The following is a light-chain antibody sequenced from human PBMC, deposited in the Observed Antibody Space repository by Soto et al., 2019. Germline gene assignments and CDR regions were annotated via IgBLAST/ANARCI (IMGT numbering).Light chain of an antibody. J-gene: IGLJ3*02. CDR2: GSD. CDR3: AAWDESLKGWV. V-gene: IGLV1-44*01. Sequence: QSVLAQPPSASGTPGQRGTISCSGSTSNIGSNTVSWYRQLPGTAPKVLMYGSDQRPSGVPDRFSGFTSGTSASLAISGLQSEDEADYYCAAWDESLKGWVFGGGTKLTVL. CDR1: TSNIGSNT.